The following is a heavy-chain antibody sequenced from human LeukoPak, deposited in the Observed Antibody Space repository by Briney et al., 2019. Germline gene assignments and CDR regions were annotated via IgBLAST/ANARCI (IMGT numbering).Heavy chain of an antibody. CDR1: GFTFSGYG. J-gene: IGHJ4*02. Sequence: GGSLRLSCAASGFTFSGYGMHWVRQAPGKGLEWVAVISYDGSNKYYADSVKGRFTISRDNSKNTLYLQMNSLRAEDTAVYYCAKGQVVVITNLDYWGQGTLVIVSS. D-gene: IGHD3-22*01. CDR3: AKGQVVVITNLDY. CDR2: ISYDGSNK. V-gene: IGHV3-30*18.